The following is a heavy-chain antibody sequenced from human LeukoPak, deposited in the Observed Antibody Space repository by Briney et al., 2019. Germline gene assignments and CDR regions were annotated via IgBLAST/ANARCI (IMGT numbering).Heavy chain of an antibody. J-gene: IGHJ4*02. CDR3: AREAWDYGGY. V-gene: IGHV4-30-2*01. D-gene: IGHD3-16*01. CDR1: GVSISSGGYY. Sequence: DPSQTLSLTCTVSGVSISSGGYYWSWIRQPPGKGLEWIGYIYHSGSTYYNPSLKSRVTISVDRSKNQFSLKLSSVTAADTAVYYCAREAWDYGGYWGQGTLVTVSS. CDR2: IYHSGST.